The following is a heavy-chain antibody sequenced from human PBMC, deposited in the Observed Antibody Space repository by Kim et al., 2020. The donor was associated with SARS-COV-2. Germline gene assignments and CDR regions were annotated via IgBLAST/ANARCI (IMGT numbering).Heavy chain of an antibody. D-gene: IGHD3-3*01. V-gene: IGHV3-23*01. Sequence: GGSLRLSCAASGFTFSNYAMSWVRQAPGKGLEWVSAISGSGGSTYYAASVKGRFTISRDNSMNTLSLQMNSLRAEDTAVYYCAKDPYSDFWSGYYFGYWGQGTLVTVSS. CDR3: AKDPYSDFWSGYYFGY. J-gene: IGHJ4*02. CDR1: GFTFSNYA. CDR2: ISGSGGST.